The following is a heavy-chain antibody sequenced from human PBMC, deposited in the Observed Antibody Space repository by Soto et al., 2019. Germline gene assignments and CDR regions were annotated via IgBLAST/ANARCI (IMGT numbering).Heavy chain of an antibody. CDR3: ARDYDFTWFDP. Sequence: PGGSLRLSCAASGFTFSSYGRHWVRQAPGKGLVWVSRINSDGSSTSYADSVKGRFTISRDNAKNTLYLQMNSLRAEDTAVYYCARDYDFTWFDPWGQGTLLTVSS. D-gene: IGHD3-3*01. CDR1: GFTFSSYG. J-gene: IGHJ5*02. V-gene: IGHV3-74*01. CDR2: INSDGSST.